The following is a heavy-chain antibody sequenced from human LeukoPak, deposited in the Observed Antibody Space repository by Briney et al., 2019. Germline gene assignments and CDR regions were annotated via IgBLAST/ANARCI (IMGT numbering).Heavy chain of an antibody. CDR2: ISAYNGNT. J-gene: IGHJ5*02. CDR1: GYTFTSYG. Sequence: ASVKVSCKASGYTFTSYGISWVRQAPGQGLEWMGWISAYNGNTNYAQKLQGRVTMTTDTSTSTAYMELRSLRSEDTAVYYCARERPITMVRGVILPYNWFDPWGQGTLVTVSS. CDR3: ARERPITMVRGVILPYNWFDP. D-gene: IGHD3-10*01. V-gene: IGHV1-18*01.